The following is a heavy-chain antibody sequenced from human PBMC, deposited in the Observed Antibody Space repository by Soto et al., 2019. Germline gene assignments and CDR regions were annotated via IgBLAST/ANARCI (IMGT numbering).Heavy chain of an antibody. D-gene: IGHD6-13*01. CDR1: GFTFKTYA. J-gene: IGHJ4*02. V-gene: IGHV3-33*01. CDR3: ARDRYPSNIKAAETVRNWFD. Sequence: QVQLVESGGGVVEPGRSLRLSCGASGFTFKTYATQWVRQAPGKVLEWVAGIWYDGSNKYYADSVRGRFTISRDNSKNTLFLQVNSLGAEDTAVYYCARDRYPSNIKAAETVRNWFDWGPGTLVNVSS. CDR2: IWYDGSNK.